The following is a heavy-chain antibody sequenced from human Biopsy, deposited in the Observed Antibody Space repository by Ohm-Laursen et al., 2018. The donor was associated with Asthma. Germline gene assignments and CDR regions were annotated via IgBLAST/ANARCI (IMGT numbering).Heavy chain of an antibody. CDR2: IHYSGST. V-gene: IGHV4-30-4*01. J-gene: IGHJ5*02. Sequence: SQTLSLTCNVSGASIKTDDHYWSWLRQPPGKGLEWFGFIHYSGSTSYNPSLKGGVTISVDTSKNQFSLKLSSVTAADTAVYYCARASVAASSNWFDPWGQGTLVTVSS. D-gene: IGHD6-19*01. CDR1: GASIKTDDHY. CDR3: ARASVAASSNWFDP.